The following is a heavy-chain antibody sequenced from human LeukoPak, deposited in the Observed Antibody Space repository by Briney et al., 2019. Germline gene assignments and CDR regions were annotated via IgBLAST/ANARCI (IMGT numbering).Heavy chain of an antibody. V-gene: IGHV4-38-2*02. CDR1: GYSISSGYY. Sequence: SETLSLTCIVSGYSISSGYYWGWIRQPPGKGLEWIGNIYHSGSTYYNPSLKSRVTISVDTSKNQFSLRLSSVTAADTAVYYCARDLSDCSGGSCYSVPFDYWGQGTLVTVSS. J-gene: IGHJ4*02. CDR2: IYHSGST. CDR3: ARDLSDCSGGSCYSVPFDY. D-gene: IGHD2-15*01.